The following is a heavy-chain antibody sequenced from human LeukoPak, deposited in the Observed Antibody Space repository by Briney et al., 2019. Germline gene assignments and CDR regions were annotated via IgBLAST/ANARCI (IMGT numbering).Heavy chain of an antibody. Sequence: GGSLRLSCAASGFTFSSYAMSWVRQAPGKGLERISAISGSGGSTYYVDSVKGRFTISRDNSKNTLYLQMNSLRVEDTAVYYCAKLPVAGLYFDYWGQGTLVTVSS. V-gene: IGHV3-23*01. J-gene: IGHJ4*02. CDR1: GFTFSSYA. CDR3: AKLPVAGLYFDY. D-gene: IGHD6-19*01. CDR2: ISGSGGST.